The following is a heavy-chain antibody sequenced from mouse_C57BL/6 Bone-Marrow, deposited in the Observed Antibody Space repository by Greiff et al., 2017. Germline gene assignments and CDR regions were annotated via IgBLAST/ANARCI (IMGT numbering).Heavy chain of an antibody. J-gene: IGHJ4*01. CDR3: ARQYDYDGLYYAMDY. D-gene: IGHD2-4*01. V-gene: IGHV5-6*01. CDR2: ISSGGSYT. CDR1: GFTFSSYG. Sequence: EVQLVESGGDLVKPGGSLKLSCAASGFTFSSYGMSWVRQTPDKRLEWVATISSGGSYTYYPDSVKGRFTISRDNAKNTLYLQMSSLKSEDTAMYYCARQYDYDGLYYAMDYWGQGTSVTVSS.